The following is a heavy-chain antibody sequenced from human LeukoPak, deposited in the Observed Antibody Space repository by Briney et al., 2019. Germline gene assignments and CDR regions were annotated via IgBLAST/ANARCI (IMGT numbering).Heavy chain of an antibody. V-gene: IGHV4-4*07. CDR3: ASGLRLGELSFPFDY. J-gene: IGHJ4*02. CDR2: IYTSGST. Sequence: SETLSLTCTVSGGSISSYYWSWIRQPAGKGLEWIGRIYTSGSTNYNPSLKSRVTISVDTSKNQFSLKLSSVTAADTAVYYCASGLRLGELSFPFDYWGQGTLVTVSS. CDR1: GGSISSYY. D-gene: IGHD3-16*02.